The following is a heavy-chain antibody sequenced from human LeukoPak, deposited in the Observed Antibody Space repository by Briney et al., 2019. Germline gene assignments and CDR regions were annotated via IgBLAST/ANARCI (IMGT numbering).Heavy chain of an antibody. Sequence: GGSLKLSCAASGFTFSRYEMHWVRQAPGKGLEWVSYISTSGSTIYYADSVKGRFTISRDNAKNSLYLQLNSLRAEDTAVYYCATRPAAGAYYYYGMDVWGQGTTVTVSS. V-gene: IGHV3-48*03. D-gene: IGHD6-13*01. J-gene: IGHJ6*02. CDR2: ISTSGSTI. CDR1: GFTFSRYE. CDR3: ATRPAAGAYYYYGMDV.